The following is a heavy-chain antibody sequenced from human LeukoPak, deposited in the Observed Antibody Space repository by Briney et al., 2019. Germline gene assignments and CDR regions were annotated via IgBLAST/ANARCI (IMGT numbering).Heavy chain of an antibody. CDR3: ARGRDYYDSSGYYSRGFDP. CDR1: GGSINSGSDY. Sequence: SETLSLTCTVSGGSINSGSDYWSWIRQPAGKGLEWVGRIHTSGSTNYNPSLKSRVTISVDTSKNQFSLKLSSVTAADTAVYYCARGRDYYDSSGYYSRGFDPWGQGTLVTVSS. J-gene: IGHJ5*02. D-gene: IGHD3-22*01. CDR2: IHTSGST. V-gene: IGHV4-61*02.